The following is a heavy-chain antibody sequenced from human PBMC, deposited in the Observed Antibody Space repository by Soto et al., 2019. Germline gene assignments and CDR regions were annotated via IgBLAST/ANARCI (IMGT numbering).Heavy chain of an antibody. J-gene: IGHJ4*02. CDR2: ISPDGITT. V-gene: IGHV3-74*01. D-gene: IGHD5-12*01. CDR3: ADSWLPTSY. Sequence: PGGSLRLSCAASGFTFRNFWMHWVRQAPGKGLVWVSRISPDGITTSYADSVKGRFTISRDNAKSTLYLQMNSLRAEDTAVYYCADSWLPTSYWDLGTLVTVSS. CDR1: GFTFRNFW.